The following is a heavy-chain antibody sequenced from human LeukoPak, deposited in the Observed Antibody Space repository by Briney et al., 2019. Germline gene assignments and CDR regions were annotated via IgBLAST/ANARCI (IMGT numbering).Heavy chain of an antibody. Sequence: SETLSLTCTVSGGSISSSSYYWSWIRQPAGKGLEWIGRIYTSGSTNYNPSLKSRVTMSVDTSKNQFSLKLSSVTAADTAVYYCARDLYYYDSSGYSNYYMDVWGKGTTVTISS. CDR1: GGSISSSSYY. CDR3: ARDLYYYDSSGYSNYYMDV. D-gene: IGHD3-22*01. J-gene: IGHJ6*03. CDR2: IYTSGST. V-gene: IGHV4-61*02.